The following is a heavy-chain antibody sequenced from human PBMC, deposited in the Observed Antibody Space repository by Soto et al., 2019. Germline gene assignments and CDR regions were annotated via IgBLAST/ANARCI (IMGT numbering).Heavy chain of an antibody. D-gene: IGHD3-3*01. CDR1: VNSFTSYW. Sequence: GESLKISCKGSVNSFTSYWIGWVRQMPGKGLEWMGIIYLDDSDTIYSPSLEGQVTISFDKSIRTAYLQWSSLKASDTATYYCAKDSRLPGFGLLIHAFDIWGHGTMVTVSS. V-gene: IGHV5-51*01. J-gene: IGHJ3*02. CDR2: IYLDDSDT. CDR3: AKDSRLPGFGLLIHAFDI.